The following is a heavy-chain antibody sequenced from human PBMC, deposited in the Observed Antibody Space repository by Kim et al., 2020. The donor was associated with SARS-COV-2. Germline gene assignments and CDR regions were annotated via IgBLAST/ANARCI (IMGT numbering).Heavy chain of an antibody. CDR3: AKGAKRARYCSGGSCYF. V-gene: IGHV3-30*18. CDR1: GFTFSSYG. CDR2: ISYDGSNK. Sequence: GGSLRLSCAASGFTFSSYGMHWVRQAPGKGLEWVAVISYDGSNKYYADSVKGRFTISRDNSKNTLYLQMNSLRAEDTAVYYCAKGAKRARYCSGGSCYF. D-gene: IGHD2-15*01. J-gene: IGHJ2*01.